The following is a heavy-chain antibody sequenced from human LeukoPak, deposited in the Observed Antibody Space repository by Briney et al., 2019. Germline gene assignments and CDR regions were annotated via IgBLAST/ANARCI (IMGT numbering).Heavy chain of an antibody. CDR3: ARGWELLTFDY. Sequence: GGSLRLSCAASGFTFSSYGMSWVRQAPGKGLEGVANIKQDGSEKYYVDSVRGRFTISRDNAKNSLYLQMNSLRAEDTAVNYCARGWELLTFDYWGQGTLVTVSS. V-gene: IGHV3-7*01. D-gene: IGHD1-26*01. CDR2: IKQDGSEK. CDR1: GFTFSSYG. J-gene: IGHJ4*02.